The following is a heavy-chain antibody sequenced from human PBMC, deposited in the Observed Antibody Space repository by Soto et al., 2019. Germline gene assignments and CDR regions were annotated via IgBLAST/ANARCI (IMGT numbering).Heavy chain of an antibody. CDR2: IIPIFGTA. D-gene: IGHD3-22*01. V-gene: IGHV1-69*13. J-gene: IGHJ3*02. Sequence: ASVKVSCKASGGTFSSYAISWVRQAPGQGLEWMGGIIPIFGTANYAQKFQGRVTITADESTSTAYMELSSLRSEDTAVYYCARVNYDSSGYQGHAFDIWGQGTMVTVSS. CDR1: GGTFSSYA. CDR3: ARVNYDSSGYQGHAFDI.